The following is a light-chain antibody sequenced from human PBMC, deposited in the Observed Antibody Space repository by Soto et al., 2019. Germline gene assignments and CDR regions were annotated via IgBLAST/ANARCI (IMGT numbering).Light chain of an antibody. CDR3: QQYDNSPIT. CDR1: QSISSNS. CDR2: GAS. Sequence: EMVLTQSPGTLSLSPGERATLSCRASQSISSNSLAWYQQKPGQAPRLLIYGASSRATGIPDRFSGTGSETDFTLTISRLEPEDFAVYYCQQYDNSPITFGQGTRLEIK. J-gene: IGKJ5*01. V-gene: IGKV3-20*01.